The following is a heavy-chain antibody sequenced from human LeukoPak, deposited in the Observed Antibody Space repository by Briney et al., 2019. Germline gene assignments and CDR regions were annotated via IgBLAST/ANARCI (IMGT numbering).Heavy chain of an antibody. D-gene: IGHD3-3*01. J-gene: IGHJ6*02. CDR1: GYTFTSYD. Sequence: ASVKVSCKASGYTFTSYDINWVRQATGQGLEWMGWMNPNSGNTGYAQMFQGRVTMTRNTSISTAYMELSSLRSEDTAVYYCARGLRSVGVVIIWYYGMDVWGQGTTVTVSS. CDR2: MNPNSGNT. CDR3: ARGLRSVGVVIIWYYGMDV. V-gene: IGHV1-8*01.